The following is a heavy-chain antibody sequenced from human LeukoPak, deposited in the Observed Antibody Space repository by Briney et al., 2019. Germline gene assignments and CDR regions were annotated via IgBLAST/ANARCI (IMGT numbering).Heavy chain of an antibody. CDR3: GSIGSSWYEDY. CDR1: GVTVSNTY. J-gene: IGHJ4*02. CDR2: IKQDGSEK. D-gene: IGHD6-13*01. V-gene: IGHV3-7*01. Sequence: PGGSLRLSCAVSGVTVSNTYMTWVRQAPGKGLEWVANIKQDGSEKYYVDSVKGRFTISRDNAKNSLYLQMNSLSAEDTAVYYCGSIGSSWYEDYCGQGTLVTVSS.